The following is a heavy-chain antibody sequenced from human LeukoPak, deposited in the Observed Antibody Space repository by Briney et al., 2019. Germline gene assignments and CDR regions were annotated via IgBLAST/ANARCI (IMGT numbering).Heavy chain of an antibody. CDR2: IYYSGST. CDR1: GGSISSYY. V-gene: IGHV4-59*08. Sequence: PSETLSLTCTVSGGSISSYYWSWIRQPPGKGLEWIGYIYYSGSTNYNPSLKSRVTISVDTSKNQFSLKLSSVTAADTAVYYCVRGGTYYYYYGMDVWGQGTSVTVSS. CDR3: VRGGTYYYYYGMDV. J-gene: IGHJ6*02.